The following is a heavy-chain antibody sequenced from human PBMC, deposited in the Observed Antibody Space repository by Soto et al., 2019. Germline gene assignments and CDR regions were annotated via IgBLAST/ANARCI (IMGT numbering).Heavy chain of an antibody. D-gene: IGHD2-21*01. CDR3: ARVSLGGFYGAFDV. V-gene: IGHV4-34*02. J-gene: IGHJ3*01. Sequence: QVQLQQWGAGLLRPSETLSLTCAVNSGSFTGHFWAWIRQSPGKGLEWIGEINPTRGTNYNPSLRIRVAISIEVSRNLFSVTLRCVTAADTAVYYCARVSLGGFYGAFDVLGQGTVGSVS. CDR2: INPTRGT. CDR1: SGSFTGHF.